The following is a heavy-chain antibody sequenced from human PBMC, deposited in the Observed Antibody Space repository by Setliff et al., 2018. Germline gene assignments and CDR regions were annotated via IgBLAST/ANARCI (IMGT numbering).Heavy chain of an antibody. J-gene: IGHJ4*02. V-gene: IGHV3-53*04. Sequence: SFKASGYTFTSFDISWVRQAPGKGPEWVAIMYSGGLMDYADSLRGRFTISRSNSKNTIYLQINDLRLEDTAVYFCARAGTVGELIAGWDSWGQGTLVTVSS. D-gene: IGHD3-16*02. CDR2: MYSGGLM. CDR1: GYTFTSFD. CDR3: ARAGTVGELIAGWDS.